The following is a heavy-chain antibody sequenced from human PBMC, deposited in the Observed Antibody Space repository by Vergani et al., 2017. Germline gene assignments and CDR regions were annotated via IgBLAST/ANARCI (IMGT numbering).Heavy chain of an antibody. CDR2: IYYSGST. V-gene: IGHV4-59*01. J-gene: IGHJ3*02. CDR3: AKDRGTGIDLDAFDI. Sequence: QVQLQESGPGLVKPSETLSLTCTVSGGSISSYYWSWIRQPPGKGLEWIGYIYYSGSTNYNPSLKSRVTISVDTSKNQFSLKLSSVTAADTAVYYCAKDRGTGIDLDAFDIWGQGTMVTVSS. CDR1: GGSISSYY. D-gene: IGHD1-1*01.